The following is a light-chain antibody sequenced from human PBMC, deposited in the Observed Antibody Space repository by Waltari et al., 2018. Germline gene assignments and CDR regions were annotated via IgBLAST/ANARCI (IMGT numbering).Light chain of an antibody. CDR3: QQSYSTPQVT. V-gene: IGKV1-39*01. CDR2: AAS. J-gene: IGKJ3*01. CDR1: QSISSY. Sequence: DIQMTQSPSSLSASVADRVTITCRASQSISSYLNWYQQKPGKAPKLLIYAASSLQSGVPSRFSGSGSGTDFTLTISSLQPEDFATYYCQQSYSTPQVTFGPGTKVDIK.